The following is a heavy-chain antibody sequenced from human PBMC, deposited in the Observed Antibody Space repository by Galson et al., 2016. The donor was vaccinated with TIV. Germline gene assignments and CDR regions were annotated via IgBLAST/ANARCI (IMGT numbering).Heavy chain of an antibody. CDR2: IDPNSGGT. V-gene: IGHV1-2*02. CDR1: GYTFTGYY. Sequence: SVKVSCKASGYTFTGYYMHWVRQAPGQGLEWMGWIDPNSGGTNYAQKFQGRVTTTSDTSIITAYMEVTGLTSDDTAIYYCARGRSHGWYFDYWGRGTLVTVSS. J-gene: IGHJ4*02. D-gene: IGHD6-19*01. CDR3: ARGRSHGWYFDY.